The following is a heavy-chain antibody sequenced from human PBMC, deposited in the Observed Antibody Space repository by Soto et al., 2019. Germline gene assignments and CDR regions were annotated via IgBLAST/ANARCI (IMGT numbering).Heavy chain of an antibody. V-gene: IGHV1-69*01. CDR1: GGTFSSYT. J-gene: IGHJ4*02. CDR3: ARDGTLYDSRAYYYLY. Sequence: QVQLVQSGAEVKKPGSSVKVSCKASGGTFSSYTITWVRQVPGQGLEWMGGITPMFGTPNYAQKFRGRVTITADESTSTAYMELSSLRSEDTAMYFCARDGTLYDSRAYYYLYWGQGTLVTVSS. CDR2: ITPMFGTP. D-gene: IGHD3-22*01.